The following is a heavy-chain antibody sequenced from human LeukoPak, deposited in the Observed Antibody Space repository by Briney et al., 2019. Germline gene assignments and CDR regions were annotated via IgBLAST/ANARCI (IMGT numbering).Heavy chain of an antibody. CDR3: ARGKQWLPPIDY. D-gene: IGHD6-19*01. J-gene: IGHJ4*02. V-gene: IGHV1-8*02. CDR2: MNPKSGNT. CDR1: GYTFTSYG. Sequence: ASVKVSCKASGYTFTSYGINWVRQATGQGLEWMGWMNPKSGNTGYAQKFQGRVTMTRNTSISTAYMELSSLRSEDTAVYYCARGKQWLPPIDYWGQGTLLTVSS.